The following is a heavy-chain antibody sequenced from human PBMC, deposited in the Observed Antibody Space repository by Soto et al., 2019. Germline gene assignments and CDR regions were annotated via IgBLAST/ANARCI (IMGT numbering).Heavy chain of an antibody. Sequence: ASVKVSCKAAGYTFTSYAMHWVRQAPGQRLEWMGWINAGNGNTKYSQKFQGRVTITRDTSASTAYMELSSLRSEDTAVYYCATDRYYDSSGYSIFDYWGPGTPAPVYS. V-gene: IGHV1-3*01. CDR2: INAGNGNT. CDR3: ATDRYYDSSGYSIFDY. J-gene: IGHJ4*02. CDR1: GYTFTSYA. D-gene: IGHD3-22*01.